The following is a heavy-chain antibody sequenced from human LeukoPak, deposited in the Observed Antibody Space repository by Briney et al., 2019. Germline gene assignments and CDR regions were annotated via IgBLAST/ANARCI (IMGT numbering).Heavy chain of an antibody. Sequence: PGRSLRLSCAASGFTFNTYGMHWVRQAQGKGLEWVALIWDDGSNENYADSVKGRFTISRDNSRNTLYLQMNSLRGEDTAVYYCARGGLTIAEATTSWYLDYWGQGTLVTVSS. J-gene: IGHJ4*02. D-gene: IGHD1-26*01. V-gene: IGHV3-33*01. CDR1: GFTFNTYG. CDR2: IWDDGSNE. CDR3: ARGGLTIAEATTSWYLDY.